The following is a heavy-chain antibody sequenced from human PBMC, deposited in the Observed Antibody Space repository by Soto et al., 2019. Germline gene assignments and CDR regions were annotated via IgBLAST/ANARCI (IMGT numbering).Heavy chain of an antibody. CDR1: GFTFSSYA. J-gene: IGHJ4*02. V-gene: IGHV3-23*01. CDR2: IGVSGST. Sequence: EVQLLESGGGLVQPGGSLRLSCAASGFTFSSYAMSWVRQAPGKGLEWVSSIGVSGSTYYVDSVKGRVTISRDNSKNTLYLQMNSLRAEDTAVYYCAKHYSFDRWGQGTLVTVSS. CDR3: AKHYSFDR.